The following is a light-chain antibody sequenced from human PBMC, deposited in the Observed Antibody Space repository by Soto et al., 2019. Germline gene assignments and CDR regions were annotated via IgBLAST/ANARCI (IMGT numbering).Light chain of an antibody. CDR3: QHYNSYSEA. CDR2: DAS. V-gene: IGKV3-15*01. Sequence: EVVMTQSPATLSVSPWERATLSCRASESVSRNLAWYQQKPGQAPRLLIYDASTRATGIPDRVSGGGSGTDFTLTISRLEPEDFATYYCQHYNSYSEAVGQGTKVDIK. CDR1: ESVSRN. J-gene: IGKJ1*01.